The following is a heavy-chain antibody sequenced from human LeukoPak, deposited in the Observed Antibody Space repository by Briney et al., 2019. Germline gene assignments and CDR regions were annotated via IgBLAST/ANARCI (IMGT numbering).Heavy chain of an antibody. J-gene: IGHJ4*02. CDR3: ARDLFSGSYYEDF. CDR1: GFTLSNYW. Sequence: GGSLRLSCSASGFTLSNYWMSWVRQAPGKGLEWVANIHQDGISKYYVDSVKGRFTISRDDAQNTLYLQMNNLRAEDTAVYYCARDLFSGSYYEDFWGQGTLATVSS. D-gene: IGHD1-26*01. CDR2: IHQDGISK. V-gene: IGHV3-7*01.